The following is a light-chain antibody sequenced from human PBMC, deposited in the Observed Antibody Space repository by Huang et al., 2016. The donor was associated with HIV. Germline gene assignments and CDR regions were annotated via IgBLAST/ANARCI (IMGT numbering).Light chain of an antibody. CDR3: QQYGSSPLT. Sequence: EIVLTQSTGTLSLSPGERATLNCRASQSLSAGYLAWYQQKPGQAPRLLMYGASNRATGIPDRFSGSGSGTDFTLTIRKLEPEDFAVYYCQQYGSSPLTFGGGTKVEIK. J-gene: IGKJ4*01. V-gene: IGKV3-20*01. CDR2: GAS. CDR1: QSLSAGY.